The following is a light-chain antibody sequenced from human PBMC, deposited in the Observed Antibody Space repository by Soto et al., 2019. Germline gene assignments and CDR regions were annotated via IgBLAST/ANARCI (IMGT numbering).Light chain of an antibody. J-gene: IGKJ1*01. CDR3: QQYNSYWT. CDR1: PSISSW. CDR2: DAS. V-gene: IGKV1-5*01. Sequence: DIQMTQSPSTLSASVGDRVTITCRASPSISSWLAWYQQKPGKAPKLLIYDASSLESGVPSRFSGSGSGTEFTLNISSLQPDDFATYYCQQYNSYWTFGQGTKVEIK.